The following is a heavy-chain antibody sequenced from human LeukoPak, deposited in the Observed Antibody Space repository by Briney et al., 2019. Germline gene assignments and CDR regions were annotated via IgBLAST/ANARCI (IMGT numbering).Heavy chain of an antibody. CDR2: INPNNGRT. J-gene: IGHJ4*02. V-gene: IGHV1-8*01. CDR1: GYTFTSYD. D-gene: IGHD2-2*01. Sequence: ASVKVSCKTSGYTFTSYDINWVRQAPGQGLEWLGWINPNNGRTGYAQTFQGRVTMTRDTSISTAYMELRSLRSEDTAVYYCARNLAMTGDFDNWGQGTLVTVSS. CDR3: ARNLAMTGDFDN.